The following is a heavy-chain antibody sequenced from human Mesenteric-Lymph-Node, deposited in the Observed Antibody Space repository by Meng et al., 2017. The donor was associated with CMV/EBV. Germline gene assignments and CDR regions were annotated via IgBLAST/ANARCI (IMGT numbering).Heavy chain of an antibody. J-gene: IGHJ4*02. Sequence: KVSCNASGFPFAGSYVHWMRQAPGQGLEWMGWINPHSGVTNYAEKFRGRVTSTRDTSMTTASMELTSLTSDDTATYYCARDPNSGSPYGGQGTLVTVSS. D-gene: IGHD1-26*01. V-gene: IGHV1-2*02. CDR3: ARDPNSGSPY. CDR1: GFPFAGSY. CDR2: INPHSGVT.